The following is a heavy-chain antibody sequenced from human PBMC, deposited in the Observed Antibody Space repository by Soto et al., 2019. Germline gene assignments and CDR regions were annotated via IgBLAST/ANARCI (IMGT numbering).Heavy chain of an antibody. CDR2: INPNSGGT. V-gene: IGHV1-2*02. Sequence: ASVKVSCKASGYTFTGYYMHWVRQAPGQGLEWMGWINPNSGGTNYAQKFQGRVTMTRDTSISTAYMELSRLRSDDTAVYYCATGPRDCSSTSCHWGGYYYYYGMDVWGQGTTVTVSS. CDR1: GYTFTGYY. CDR3: ATGPRDCSSTSCHWGGYYYYYGMDV. J-gene: IGHJ6*02. D-gene: IGHD2-2*01.